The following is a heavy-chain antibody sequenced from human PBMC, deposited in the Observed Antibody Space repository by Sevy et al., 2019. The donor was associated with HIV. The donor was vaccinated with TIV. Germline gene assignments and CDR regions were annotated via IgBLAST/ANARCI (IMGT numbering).Heavy chain of an antibody. Sequence: GGSLRLSCVASGFTFRSYGMHWVRQAPGKGLEWVAVIWYDGSNRYYVDSVKGRFTISRDNSKNTLYLQMNSLSADDTAVYFCARDARLWSGYYELDYWGQGTLVTVSS. CDR2: IWYDGSNR. J-gene: IGHJ4*02. CDR3: ARDARLWSGYYELDY. V-gene: IGHV3-33*01. CDR1: GFTFRSYG. D-gene: IGHD3-3*01.